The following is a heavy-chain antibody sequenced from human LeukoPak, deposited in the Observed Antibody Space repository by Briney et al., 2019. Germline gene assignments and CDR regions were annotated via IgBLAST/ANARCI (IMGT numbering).Heavy chain of an antibody. CDR2: INAGNGNT. CDR3: ARDKGGYSGSYDY. D-gene: IGHD1-26*01. V-gene: IGHV1-3*03. CDR1: GYTFTSYA. J-gene: IGHJ4*02. Sequence: ASVKVSCKASGYTFTSYAMHWVRPAPGQRLEWMGWINAGNGNTKYSQEFQGRVTITRDTSASTAYMELRSLRSEDMAVYYCARDKGGYSGSYDYWGQGTLVTVSS.